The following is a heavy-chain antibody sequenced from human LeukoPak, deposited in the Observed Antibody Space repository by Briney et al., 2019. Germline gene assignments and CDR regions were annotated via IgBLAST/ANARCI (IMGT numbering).Heavy chain of an antibody. D-gene: IGHD2-2*01. CDR3: ARDCSSSTCQDL. CDR2: ISGSGNST. V-gene: IGHV3-23*01. Sequence: GGSLRLSCAASGFTFDSYAMNWVRQAPGKGLEWVSAISGSGNSTYYADSVKGRFSVSRDNSKNTLFLQMNSLRVEDTALYYCARDCSSSTCQDLWGQGTLVTVSS. J-gene: IGHJ5*02. CDR1: GFTFDSYA.